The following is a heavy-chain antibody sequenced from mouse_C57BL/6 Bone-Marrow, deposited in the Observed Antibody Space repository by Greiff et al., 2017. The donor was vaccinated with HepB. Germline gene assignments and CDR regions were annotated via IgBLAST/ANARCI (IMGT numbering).Heavy chain of an antibody. CDR2: IDPSDSET. Sequence: QVQLKQPGAELVRPGSSVKLSCKASGYTFTSYWMHWVKQRPIQGLEWIGNIDPSDSETHYNQKFKDKATWTVDKSSSTAYMQLSSLPSEDSAVYYCARDSSDSWFAHWGQGTLVTVSA. J-gene: IGHJ3*01. D-gene: IGHD3-2*02. V-gene: IGHV1-52*01. CDR3: ARDSSDSWFAH. CDR1: GYTFTSYW.